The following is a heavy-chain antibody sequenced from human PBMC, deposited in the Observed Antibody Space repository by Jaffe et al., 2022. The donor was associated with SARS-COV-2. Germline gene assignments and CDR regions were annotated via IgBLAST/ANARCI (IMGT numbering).Heavy chain of an antibody. CDR1: GFTFGDYA. V-gene: IGHV3-49*04. CDR2: IRSKAYGGTT. J-gene: IGHJ6*02. CDR3: TRDKSLGTGPNLYYYYGMDV. D-gene: IGHD3-16*01. Sequence: EVQLVESGGGLVQPGRSLRLSCTASGFTFGDYAMSWVRQAPGKGLEWVGFIRSKAYGGTTEYAASVKGRFTISRDDSKSIAYLQMNSLKTEDTAVYYCTRDKSLGTGPNLYYYYGMDVWGQGTTVTVSS.